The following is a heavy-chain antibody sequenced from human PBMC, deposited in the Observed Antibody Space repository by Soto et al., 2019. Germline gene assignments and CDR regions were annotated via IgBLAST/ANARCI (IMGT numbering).Heavy chain of an antibody. V-gene: IGHV4-59*08. D-gene: IGHD2-21*01. J-gene: IGHJ6*03. CDR1: GGSISPYY. Sequence: SETLSLTCTVSGGSISPYYWSWIRQPPGKGLEWIGYIYYSGSSNYNSSLKSRVTISVDTSKNQFSLNLRSVTAADTAVYYCARRSISCRRPYYYYYMDFWGKGTTVTVSS. CDR3: ARRSISCRRPYYYYYMDF. CDR2: IYYSGSS.